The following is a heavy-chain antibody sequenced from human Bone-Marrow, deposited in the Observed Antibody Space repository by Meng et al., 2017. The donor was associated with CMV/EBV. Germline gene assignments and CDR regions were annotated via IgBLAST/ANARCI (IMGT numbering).Heavy chain of an antibody. CDR2: IDVDGRDI. CDR1: GFTLTRYW. V-gene: IGHV3-74*03. D-gene: IGHD1-26*01. CDR3: ARGVAETLGWEMGY. Sequence: EVELVECGGGLVQPGGSLRLSLAVSGFTLTRYWMHWVREVPGKGLEWVSRIDVDGRDITYADSVRGRFSISRDDAKNTLYLQMNSLRIEDTAVYYCARGVAETLGWEMGYWGQGTLVTVSS. J-gene: IGHJ4*02.